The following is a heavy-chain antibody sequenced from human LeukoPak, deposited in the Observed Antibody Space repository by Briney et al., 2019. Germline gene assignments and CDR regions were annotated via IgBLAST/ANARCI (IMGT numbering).Heavy chain of an antibody. V-gene: IGHV3-48*04. CDR3: ARGYYYYYYMDV. Sequence: GGSLRLSCAASGFTFSSYSMNWVRQAPGKGLDWVSYISSSSSTIYYADSVKGRFTISRDNAKNSQYLQMNSLRAEDTAVYYCARGYYYYYYMDVWGKGTTVTVSS. J-gene: IGHJ6*03. CDR1: GFTFSSYS. CDR2: ISSSSSTI.